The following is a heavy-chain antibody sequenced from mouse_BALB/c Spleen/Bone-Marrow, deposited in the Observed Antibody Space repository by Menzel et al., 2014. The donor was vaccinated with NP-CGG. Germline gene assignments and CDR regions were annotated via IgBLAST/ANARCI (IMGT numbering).Heavy chain of an antibody. CDR3: TRGVIYDGYHAWYFDV. CDR1: GLKFTDYY. J-gene: IGHJ1*01. Sequence: DVKLVESGGDSVQPGGSLRLSCATSGLKFTDYYMSWVRQPPGKALEWLGFIRDKGNGYTTEYSESVKGRFTISRDNSQSILYLHLNTLRAEDSATYYCTRGVIYDGYHAWYFDVWGAGTTVTVSS. V-gene: IGHV7-3*02. CDR2: IRDKGNGYTT. D-gene: IGHD2-3*01.